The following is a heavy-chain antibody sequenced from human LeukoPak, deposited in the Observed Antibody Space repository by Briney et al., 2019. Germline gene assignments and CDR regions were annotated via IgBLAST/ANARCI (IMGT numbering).Heavy chain of an antibody. V-gene: IGHV1-69*06. CDR2: IIPIFGTA. D-gene: IGHD3-9*01. CDR3: ARTDILTGYYKGY. J-gene: IGHJ4*02. CDR1: GGTFSSYA. Sequence: ASVKVSCKASGGTFSSYAISWVRQAPGQGLEWMGGIIPIFGTANYAQKFQGRVTITADKSTSTAYMELSSLRSEDTAVYYCARTDILTGYYKGYWGQGTLVTVSS.